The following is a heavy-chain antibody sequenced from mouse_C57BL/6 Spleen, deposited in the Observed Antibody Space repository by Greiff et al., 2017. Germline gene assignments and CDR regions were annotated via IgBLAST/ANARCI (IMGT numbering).Heavy chain of an antibody. V-gene: IGHV5-4*01. CDR3: ARDHYDYGRYAMDY. CDR1: GFTFSSYA. J-gene: IGHJ4*01. Sequence: EVKLVESGGGLVKPGGSLKLSCAASGFTFSSYAMSWVRQTPEKRLEWVATISDGGSYTYYPDNVKGRFTISRDNAKNNLYLQMSQLKSEDTAMYYCARDHYDYGRYAMDYWGQGTSVTVSS. D-gene: IGHD2-4*01. CDR2: ISDGGSYT.